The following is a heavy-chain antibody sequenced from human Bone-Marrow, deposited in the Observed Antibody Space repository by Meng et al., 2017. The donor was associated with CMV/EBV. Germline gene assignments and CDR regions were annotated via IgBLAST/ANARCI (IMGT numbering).Heavy chain of an antibody. CDR3: ARGSESWNGYYPSYGMDV. CDR1: GYTFTSYG. J-gene: IGHJ6*02. Sequence: ASVKVSCKASGYTFTSYGISWVRQAPGQGLEWMGIISPSSGITNYAQKFQGRLTMTGDTSTSTVYMELSSLTSEDTAVYYCARGSESWNGYYPSYGMDVWGQGTTVTVSS. V-gene: IGHV1-46*01. CDR2: ISPSSGIT. D-gene: IGHD3-3*01.